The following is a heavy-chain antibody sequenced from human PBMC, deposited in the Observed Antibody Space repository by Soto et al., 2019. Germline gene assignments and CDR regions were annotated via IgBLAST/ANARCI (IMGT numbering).Heavy chain of an antibody. CDR2: IYHSGST. J-gene: IGHJ4*02. D-gene: IGHD3-22*01. Sequence: ASETLSLTCAVSGGSISSGGYSWSWIRQPPGKGLEWIGYIYHSGSTYYNPSLKSRVTISVDRSKNQFSLKLSSVTAADTAVYYCARGSGYSYYFDYWGQGTLVTVSS. CDR1: GGSISSGGYS. CDR3: ARGSGYSYYFDY. V-gene: IGHV4-30-2*01.